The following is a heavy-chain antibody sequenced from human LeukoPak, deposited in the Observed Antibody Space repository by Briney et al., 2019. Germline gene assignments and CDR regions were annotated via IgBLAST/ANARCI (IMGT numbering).Heavy chain of an antibody. CDR1: GFSFSSYA. D-gene: IGHD2-8*01. Sequence: PGGSLRLSCEASGFSFSSYAFAWVRQGPGKGLEWVAAVTSGGGGTRFADSVKGRFTISRDNTKNTMYLQMNSLRVDDTAMYFCGSDPNGDYVGALGYWGRGALVTVSS. CDR2: VTSGGGGT. J-gene: IGHJ4*01. V-gene: IGHV3-23*01. CDR3: GSDPNGDYVGALGY.